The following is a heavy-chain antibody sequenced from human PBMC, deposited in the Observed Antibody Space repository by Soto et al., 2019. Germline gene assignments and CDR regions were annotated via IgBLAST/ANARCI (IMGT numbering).Heavy chain of an antibody. CDR3: ARSSVTTDYHYYGMDV. Sequence: SVKVSCKASGGTFSSYAISWVRQAPRQGLEWMGGIIPIFGTANYAQKFQGRVTITADKSTSTAYMELSSLRSEDTAVYYCARSSVTTDYHYYGMDVWGQGTTVTVSS. CDR1: GGTFSSYA. J-gene: IGHJ6*02. V-gene: IGHV1-69*06. CDR2: IIPIFGTA. D-gene: IGHD4-17*01.